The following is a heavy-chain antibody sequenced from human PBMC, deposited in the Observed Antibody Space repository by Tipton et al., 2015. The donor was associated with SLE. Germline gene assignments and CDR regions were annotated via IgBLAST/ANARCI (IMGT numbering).Heavy chain of an antibody. CDR1: GYSISSGHY. CDR3: ARGERRSMPDY. D-gene: IGHD1-26*01. CDR2: ISHSGNT. V-gene: IGHV4-38-2*02. J-gene: IGHJ4*02. Sequence: TLSLTCTVSGYSISSGHYWGWIRQSPGKGLEWIGSISHSGNTYYSPSLQSRVSMSVDTSKNHFSVRVNSGTAADTAVYYCARGERRSMPDYWGQGSLVTVSS.